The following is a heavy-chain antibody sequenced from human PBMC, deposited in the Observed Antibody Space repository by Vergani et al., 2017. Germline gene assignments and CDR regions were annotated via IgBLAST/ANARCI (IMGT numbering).Heavy chain of an antibody. J-gene: IGHJ5*02. Sequence: QVQLVESGGGVVQPGRSLRLPCAASGFTFNQYGMHWVRQAPGKGLEWVAVTWYDGNNKQYADSVNGRFTISRDNSKSTMYLQVNSLRDEDTGVYYCASGVRLLYNRFDPWGQGTLVTVSS. V-gene: IGHV3-33*01. CDR2: TWYDGNNK. CDR3: ASGVRLLYNRFDP. CDR1: GFTFNQYG. D-gene: IGHD1-14*01.